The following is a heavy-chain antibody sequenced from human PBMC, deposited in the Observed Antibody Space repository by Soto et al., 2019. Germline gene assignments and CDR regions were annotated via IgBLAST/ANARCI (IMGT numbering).Heavy chain of an antibody. V-gene: IGHV1-18*01. J-gene: IGHJ6*01. CDR2: IRAYNGNT. Sequence: GASVKVSCKASGYTFTSYGISWVRQAPGQGLEGMGWIRAYNGNTNYAQKLQGRVTMTTDTSTSTAYMELRSLTSDDTAVYYCVMVDNYVTRTLQDVWGQGTSDTVSS. D-gene: IGHD4-4*01. CDR1: GYTFTSYG. CDR3: VMVDNYVTRTLQDV.